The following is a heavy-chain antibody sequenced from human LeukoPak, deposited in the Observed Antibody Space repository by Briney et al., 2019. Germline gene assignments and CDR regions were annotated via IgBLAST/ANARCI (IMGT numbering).Heavy chain of an antibody. CDR2: ISYDGSSK. J-gene: IGHJ4*02. Sequence: QPGGSLRLSCAASGFTFSSYAMHWVRQAPGKGLEWVAVISYDGSSKYYADSVKGRFTISRDNSKNTLYLQMNSLRAEDTAVYYCAREIPTYYYDSSGRPFDYWGQGTLATVSS. D-gene: IGHD3-22*01. CDR1: GFTFSSYA. V-gene: IGHV3-30-3*01. CDR3: AREIPTYYYDSSGRPFDY.